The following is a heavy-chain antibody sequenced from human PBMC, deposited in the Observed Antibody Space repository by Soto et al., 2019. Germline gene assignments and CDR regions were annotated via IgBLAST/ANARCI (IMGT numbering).Heavy chain of an antibody. CDR3: ARADSSGYYYVDY. D-gene: IGHD3-22*01. J-gene: IGHJ4*02. V-gene: IGHV4-59*01. CDR1: GGSISSYY. Sequence: SETLSLTCTVSGGSISSYYWSWIRQPPGKGLEWIGYIYYSGSTNYNPSLKSRVTISVDTSKNQFSLKLSSVTAADTAVYYCARADSSGYYYVDYWGQGTLVTVSS. CDR2: IYYSGST.